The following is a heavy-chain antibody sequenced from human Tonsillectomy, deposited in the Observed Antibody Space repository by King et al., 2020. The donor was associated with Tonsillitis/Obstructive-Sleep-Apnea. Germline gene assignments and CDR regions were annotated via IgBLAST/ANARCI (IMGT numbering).Heavy chain of an antibody. CDR2: IYYSGST. Sequence: QLQESGPGLVKPSETLSLTCTVSGGSISSSSYYWGWIRQPPGKGLEWIGSIYYSGSTYYNPSLKSRVTISVDTSKNQFSLKLSSVTAADTAVYYCARGGGDSRGYYRPWGQGTLVTVSS. CDR3: ARGGGDSRGYYRP. CDR1: GGSISSSSYY. D-gene: IGHD3-22*01. J-gene: IGHJ5*02. V-gene: IGHV4-39*01.